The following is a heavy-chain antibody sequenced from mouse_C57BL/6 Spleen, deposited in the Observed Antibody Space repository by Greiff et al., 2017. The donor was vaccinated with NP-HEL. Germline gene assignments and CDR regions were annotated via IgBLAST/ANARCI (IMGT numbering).Heavy chain of an antibody. CDR2: IYPRSGNT. D-gene: IGHD1-1*01. Sequence: VQLQQSGAELARPGASVKLSCKASGYTFTSYGISWVKQRTGQGLEWIGEIYPRSGNTYYNEKFKGKATLTADKSSSTAYMELRSLTSEDSAVYFCAMYYGSSLYYFDYWGQGTTLTVSS. V-gene: IGHV1-81*01. CDR1: GYTFTSYG. J-gene: IGHJ2*01. CDR3: AMYYGSSLYYFDY.